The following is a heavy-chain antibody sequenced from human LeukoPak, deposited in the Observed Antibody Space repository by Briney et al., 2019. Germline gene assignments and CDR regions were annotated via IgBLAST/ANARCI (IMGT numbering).Heavy chain of an antibody. J-gene: IGHJ4*02. D-gene: IGHD6-19*01. CDR1: GFSFSTYG. CDR3: GGGWYFFDY. V-gene: IGHV3-30*03. Sequence: PGGSLRLSCAASGFSFSTYGMHWVRQGPGKGLEWVAVRSYDGSNKYYGDTVKGRFTISRDNSKNTLYLQMNSLRAEDTAVYYCGGGWYFFDYWGQGTLVTVSS. CDR2: RSYDGSNK.